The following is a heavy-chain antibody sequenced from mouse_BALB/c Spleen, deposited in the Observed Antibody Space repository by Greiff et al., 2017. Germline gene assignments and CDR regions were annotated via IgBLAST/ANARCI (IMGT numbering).Heavy chain of an antibody. Sequence: VQLQQSGAELVKPRASVKMSCKAFGYTFTTYPIEWMKQNHGKSLEWIGNFHPYNDDTKYNEKFKGKAKLTVEKSSSTVYLELSRLTSDDSAVYYCARGSSYWYFDVWGAGTTVTVSS. J-gene: IGHJ1*01. CDR3: ARGSSYWYFDV. CDR1: GYTFTTYP. D-gene: IGHD1-1*01. CDR2: FHPYNDDT. V-gene: IGHV1-47*01.